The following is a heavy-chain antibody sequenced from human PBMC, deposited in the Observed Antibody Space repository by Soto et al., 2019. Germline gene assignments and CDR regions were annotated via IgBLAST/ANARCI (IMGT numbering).Heavy chain of an antibody. CDR2: ISGHNGNT. J-gene: IGHJ4*02. D-gene: IGHD3-22*01. CDR1: GYTFTSYG. CDR3: ARHRFNYYDDTVYYYFDY. Sequence: ASVKVSCKTSGYTFTSYGISWVRQAPGQGPEWVGWISGHNGNTNHPHSLQDRVTMTTDTSRNTAYMELRSLRSDDTAVYYCARHRFNYYDDTVYYYFDYWGQGTLVTVSS. V-gene: IGHV1-18*04.